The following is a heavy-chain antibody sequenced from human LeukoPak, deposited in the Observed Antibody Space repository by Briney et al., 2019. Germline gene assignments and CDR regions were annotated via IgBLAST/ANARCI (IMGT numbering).Heavy chain of an antibody. V-gene: IGHV3-33*01. J-gene: IGHJ4*02. CDR2: VRNDGSDT. CDR1: GLTFTSHG. D-gene: IGHD6-19*01. Sequence: GTSLRLSCTTSGLTFTSHGFHWLRQVVGKRLEWVAFVRNDGSDTYHANSVKGRFSISRDDSKNTLYLQMNSLRAEDTAIYYCARARGYSSGWHGIWGQGTLVTVSS. CDR3: ARARGYSSGWHGI.